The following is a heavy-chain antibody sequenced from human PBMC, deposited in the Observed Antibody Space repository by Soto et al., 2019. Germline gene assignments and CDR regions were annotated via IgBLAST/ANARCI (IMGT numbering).Heavy chain of an antibody. Sequence: EVQLVESGGGLVKPGGSLRLSCAASGFTFSSYSMNWVRQAPGKGLEWVSSISSSSSYIYYADSVKGRFTISRDNAKNSLYLKMNSLRAEDTAVYYCARVGGQLVPGFDYWGQGNLVTVSS. CDR3: ARVGGQLVPGFDY. V-gene: IGHV3-21*01. CDR1: GFTFSSYS. CDR2: ISSSSSYI. J-gene: IGHJ4*02. D-gene: IGHD6-6*01.